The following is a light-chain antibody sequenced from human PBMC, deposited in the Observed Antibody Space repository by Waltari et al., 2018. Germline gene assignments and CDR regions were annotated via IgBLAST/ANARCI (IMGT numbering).Light chain of an antibody. CDR1: SSDVGGYNY. V-gene: IGLV2-11*01. J-gene: IGLJ2*01. Sequence: QSALTQPRSVSGSPGQSVTISCTGTSSDVGGYNYVSWYQQHPGKAPKLMIYDFNKRPSGVPDLFSGSKSGNTASLTISGLQAEDEADFYCCSYAGSYILVFGGGTKLTVL. CDR2: DFN. CDR3: CSYAGSYILV.